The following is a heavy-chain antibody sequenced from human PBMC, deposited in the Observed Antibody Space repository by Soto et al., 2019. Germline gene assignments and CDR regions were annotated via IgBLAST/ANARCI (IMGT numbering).Heavy chain of an antibody. Sequence: AASVKVSCKASGYTFTSYAMHWVRQAPGQRLEWMGWINAGNGNTKYSQKFQGRVTITRDTSASTAYMELSSLRSEDTAVYYCARDYYGSDWFDPWGQGTLVTVSS. CDR1: GYTFTSYA. V-gene: IGHV1-3*01. CDR2: INAGNGNT. CDR3: ARDYYGSDWFDP. J-gene: IGHJ5*02. D-gene: IGHD3-10*01.